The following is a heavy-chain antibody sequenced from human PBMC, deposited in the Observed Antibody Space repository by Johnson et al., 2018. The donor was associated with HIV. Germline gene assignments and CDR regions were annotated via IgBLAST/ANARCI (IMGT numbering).Heavy chain of an antibody. CDR1: GFTVSSNY. J-gene: IGHJ3*01. CDR3: ARDRFGSGRPNAFDL. D-gene: IGHD3-10*01. Sequence: VQLVESGGGVVQPGRSLRLSCAASGFTVSSNYMSWVRQAPGKGLEWVSVIYSGGSTYYADSVKGRFTISRDNAKNSLILQMNSLRDEDTAVYYCARDRFGSGRPNAFDLWGQGTMVTVSS. V-gene: IGHV3-66*01. CDR2: IYSGGST.